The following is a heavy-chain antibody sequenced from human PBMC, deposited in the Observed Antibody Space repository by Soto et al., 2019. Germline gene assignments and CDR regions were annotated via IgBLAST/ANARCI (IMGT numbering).Heavy chain of an antibody. CDR3: VRDGTKTLRDWFDP. Sequence: SETLSLTCTVSGASISGFYWSWIRKSAGKGLEWIGRIYATGTTDYNPSLKSRVMMSVGTSKKQFSLKLRSVTAADTAVYYCVRDGTKTLRDWFDPWGQGITVTVSS. V-gene: IGHV4-4*07. J-gene: IGHJ5*02. CDR2: IYATGTT. D-gene: IGHD1-1*01. CDR1: GASISGFY.